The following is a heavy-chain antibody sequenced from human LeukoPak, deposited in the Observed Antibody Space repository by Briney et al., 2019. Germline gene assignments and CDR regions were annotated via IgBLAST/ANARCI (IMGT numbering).Heavy chain of an antibody. J-gene: IGHJ6*04. CDR1: GFTFSSYE. Sequence: PGGSLRLSCAASGFTFSSYEMNWVRQAPGKGLEWVSSISSSSSTIYYADSVKGRFTISRDNAKNSLYLQMNSLRAEDTAVYYCAELGITMIGGVWGKGTTVTISS. CDR2: ISSSSSTI. CDR3: AELGITMIGGV. D-gene: IGHD3-10*02. V-gene: IGHV3-48*03.